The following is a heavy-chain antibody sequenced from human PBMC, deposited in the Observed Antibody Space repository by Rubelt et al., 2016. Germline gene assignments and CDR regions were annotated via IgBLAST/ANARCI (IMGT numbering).Heavy chain of an antibody. Sequence: EVQLVESGGGLVKPGGSLRLSCAASGFTFSTYSMTWVRQAPGKGLEWVSSISSRSTYIFYADSVKGRFTISRDNAKDSLYLQMNSLRVEDTAKYYCARETGSHFGSSTAVDSWGQGTLVTVSS. CDR2: ISSRSTYI. V-gene: IGHV3-21*01. J-gene: IGHJ4*02. CDR3: ARETGSHFGSSTAVDS. CDR1: GFTFSTYS. D-gene: IGHD3-10*01.